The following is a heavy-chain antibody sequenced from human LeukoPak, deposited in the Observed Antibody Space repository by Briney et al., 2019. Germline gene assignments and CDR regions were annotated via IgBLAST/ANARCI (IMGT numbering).Heavy chain of an antibody. CDR3: ASLRGVNR. Sequence: LSLTCTVSGGSISSGGYYMSWIRQPPGKGLEWVSYISSSGTTIYHADSVRGRFTVSRDNAKNSLYLQMDSLSAEDTAVYYCASLRGVNRWGQGTLVTVSS. CDR2: ISSSGTTI. V-gene: IGHV3-11*01. CDR1: GGSISSGGYY. D-gene: IGHD3-10*01. J-gene: IGHJ4*02.